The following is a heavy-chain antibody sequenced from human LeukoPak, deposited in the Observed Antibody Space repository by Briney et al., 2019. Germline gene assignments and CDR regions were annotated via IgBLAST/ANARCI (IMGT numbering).Heavy chain of an antibody. CDR1: GFTFSNYL. CDR2: MSGGSSYI. D-gene: IGHD6-13*01. J-gene: IGHJ4*02. Sequence: GGSLRLSCVGSGFTFSNYLMNWVRQAPGRGLEFVSTMSGGSSYIFYADSLKGRFTVSRDNAKGSLYLQMNSLRAEDTAVYYCAKGDHASSWYTAIDYWGQGALVTVSS. CDR3: AKGDHASSWYTAIDY. V-gene: IGHV3-21*01.